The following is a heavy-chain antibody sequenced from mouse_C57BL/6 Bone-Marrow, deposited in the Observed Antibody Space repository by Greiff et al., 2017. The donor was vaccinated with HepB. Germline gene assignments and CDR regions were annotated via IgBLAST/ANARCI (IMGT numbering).Heavy chain of an antibody. CDR2: IDPSDSYT. J-gene: IGHJ3*01. CDR3: APIYYDYLPWFAY. Sequence: QVQLQQPGAELVRPGTSVKLSCKASGYTFTSYWMHWVKQRPGQGLEWIGVIDPSDSYTNYNQKFKGKATLTVDTSSSTAYMQLSSLTSEDSAVYYCAPIYYDYLPWFAYWGQGTLVTVSA. D-gene: IGHD2-4*01. V-gene: IGHV1-59*01. CDR1: GYTFTSYW.